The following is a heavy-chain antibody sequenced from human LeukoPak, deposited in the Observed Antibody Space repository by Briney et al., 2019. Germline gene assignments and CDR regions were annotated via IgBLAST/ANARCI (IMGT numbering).Heavy chain of an antibody. CDR2: IYYSGST. V-gene: IGHV4-39*01. D-gene: IGHD6-19*01. CDR3: ASLAVAGLSEGY. CDR1: GGSLSGSSYY. J-gene: IGHJ4*02. Sequence: SETLSLTCTASGGSLSGSSYYWGWIRQPPGKGLEWIGSIYYSGSTYYNPSLKSRVTISVDTSKNQFSLKLNSVTATDTAVYYCASLAVAGLSEGYWGQGTLVIVSS.